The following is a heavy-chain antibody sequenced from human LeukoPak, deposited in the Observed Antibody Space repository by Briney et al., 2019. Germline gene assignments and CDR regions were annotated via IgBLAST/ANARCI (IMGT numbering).Heavy chain of an antibody. D-gene: IGHD3-22*01. V-gene: IGHV3-53*01. CDR3: ARGHSSGYYAKAFDI. CDR2: IYSGGST. Sequence: GGSLRLSCAASGFTFSSYGMSWVRQAPGKGLERVSVIYSGGSTYYADSVKGRFTISRDNSKNTLYLQMNSLRAEDTAVYYCARGHSSGYYAKAFDIWGQGTMVTVSS. CDR1: GFTFSSYG. J-gene: IGHJ3*02.